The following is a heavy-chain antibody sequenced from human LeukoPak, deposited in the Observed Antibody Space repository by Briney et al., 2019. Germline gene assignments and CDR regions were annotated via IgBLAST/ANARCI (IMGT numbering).Heavy chain of an antibody. CDR1: GGSISSSSYY. J-gene: IGHJ6*03. D-gene: IGHD2-2*01. V-gene: IGHV4-39*07. Sequence: SETLSLTCTVSGGSISSSSYYWGWIRQPPGKGLEWIGSIYYSGSTYYNPSLKSRVTISVDTSKNQFSLKLSSVTAADTAVYYCAIHSSTNYYYYYMDVWGKGTTVTVSS. CDR2: IYYSGST. CDR3: AIHSSTNYYYYYMDV.